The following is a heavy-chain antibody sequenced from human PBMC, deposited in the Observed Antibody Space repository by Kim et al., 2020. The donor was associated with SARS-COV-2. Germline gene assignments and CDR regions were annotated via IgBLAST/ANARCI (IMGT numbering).Heavy chain of an antibody. CDR3: TIAGHNSPGHY. CDR2: TI. Sequence: TIDSTAPVKGRFTISRDYSKNTLYLKMNSLKTEKTAVYYCTIAGHNSPGHYWGQGTLVTVSS. J-gene: IGHJ4*02. D-gene: IGHD1-1*01. V-gene: IGHV3-15*01.